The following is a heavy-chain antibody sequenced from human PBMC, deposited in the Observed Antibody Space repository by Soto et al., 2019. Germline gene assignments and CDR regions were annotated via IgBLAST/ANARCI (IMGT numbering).Heavy chain of an antibody. J-gene: IGHJ5*02. Sequence: ASVKVSCKASGYTFTSYDINWVRQATGQGLEWMGWMNPNSGNTGYAQKFQGRVTMTRNTSISTAYMELSSLRSEDTAVYYCGRVDGEYGELLAWGQGTLGTVSS. D-gene: IGHD3-10*01. CDR2: MNPNSGNT. CDR1: GYTFTSYD. CDR3: GRVDGEYGELLA. V-gene: IGHV1-8*01.